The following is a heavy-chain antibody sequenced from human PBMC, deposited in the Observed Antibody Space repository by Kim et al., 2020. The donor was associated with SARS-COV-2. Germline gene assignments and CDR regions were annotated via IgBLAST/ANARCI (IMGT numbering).Heavy chain of an antibody. D-gene: IGHD6-19*01. Sequence: SETLSLTCTVSGGSISSYYWSWIRQPPGKGLEWIGYIYYSGSTNYNPSLKSRVTISVDTSKNQFSLKLSSVTAADTAVYYCARPRIAVAGGFDAFDIWGQGTMVTVSS. J-gene: IGHJ3*02. V-gene: IGHV4-59*01. CDR1: GGSISSYY. CDR3: ARPRIAVAGGFDAFDI. CDR2: IYYSGST.